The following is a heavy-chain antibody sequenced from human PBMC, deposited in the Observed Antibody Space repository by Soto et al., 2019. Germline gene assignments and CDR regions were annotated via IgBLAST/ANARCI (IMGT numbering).Heavy chain of an antibody. Sequence: SVKVSCKASGGTFSSYAISWVRQAPGQGLEWMGGIIPIFGTANYAQKFQGRVTITADESTSTAYMELSSLRSEDTAVYYCGLGYSRSWYGDDYYGMDGWGQGTTVTVSS. D-gene: IGHD6-13*01. CDR1: GGTFSSYA. J-gene: IGHJ6*02. CDR3: GLGYSRSWYGDDYYGMDG. CDR2: IIPIFGTA. V-gene: IGHV1-69*13.